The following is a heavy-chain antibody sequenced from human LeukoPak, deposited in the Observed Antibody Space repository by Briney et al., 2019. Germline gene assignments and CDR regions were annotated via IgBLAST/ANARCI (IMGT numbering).Heavy chain of an antibody. J-gene: IGHJ4*02. Sequence: GGSLRLSCAASGFTFSSFSMNWVRQAPGKGLEWVSYISSSSSIIYYADSVKGRFTISRDNAKNSLYLQMNSLRAEDTAVYYCARDYGFWSGYYTGIFDYWGQGTLVTVSS. CDR2: ISSSSSII. CDR3: ARDYGFWSGYYTGIFDY. CDR1: GFTFSSFS. D-gene: IGHD3-3*01. V-gene: IGHV3-48*01.